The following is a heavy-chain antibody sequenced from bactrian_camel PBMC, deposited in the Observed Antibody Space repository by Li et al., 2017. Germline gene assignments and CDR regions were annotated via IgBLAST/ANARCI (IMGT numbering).Heavy chain of an antibody. D-gene: IGHD6*01. CDR2: IDRDGST. Sequence: VQLVESGGGSVQVGESLIISCAASGFISSNHCVAWFREGPGKEREGVAAIDRDGSTSYADSVKGRFTISRDNTKNTLDLQMNSLKPEDTAMYYCAANSGRYGGTCESHIGMDYWGKGTQVTVS. V-gene: IGHV3S53*01. CDR1: GFISSNHC. J-gene: IGHJ7*01.